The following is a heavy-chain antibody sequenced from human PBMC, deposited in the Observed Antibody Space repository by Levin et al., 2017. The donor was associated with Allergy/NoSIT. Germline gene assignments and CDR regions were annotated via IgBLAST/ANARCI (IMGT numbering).Heavy chain of an antibody. CDR2: IIPIFGTA. J-gene: IGHJ6*02. Sequence: SVKVSCKASGGTFSSYAISWVRQAPGQGLEWMGGIIPIFGTANYAQKFQGRVTITADESTSTAYMELSSLRSEDTAVYYCARARDIVVVPAGYYYGMDVWGQGTTVTVSS. CDR3: ARARDIVVVPAGYYYGMDV. D-gene: IGHD2-2*01. V-gene: IGHV1-69*13. CDR1: GGTFSSYA.